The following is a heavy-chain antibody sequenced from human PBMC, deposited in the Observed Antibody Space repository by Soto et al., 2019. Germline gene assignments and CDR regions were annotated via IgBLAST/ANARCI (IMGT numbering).Heavy chain of an antibody. CDR1: GFSFTTSEMR. CDR3: AHIEVSGSAFGS. D-gene: IGHD2-15*01. V-gene: IGHV2-70*04. J-gene: IGHJ3*02. CDR2: IDWDDDK. Sequence: SGPTLVNPTQTLTLTCTFSGFSFTTSEMRVGWIRQPPGKALEWLARIDWDDDKFYSTSLKTRLTISRDTSKNQVVLTMTNMDPVDTATYYCAHIEVSGSAFGSWGQGTMVTVSS.